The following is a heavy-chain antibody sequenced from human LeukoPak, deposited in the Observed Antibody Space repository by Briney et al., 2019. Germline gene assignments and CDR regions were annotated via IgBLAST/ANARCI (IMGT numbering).Heavy chain of an antibody. CDR2: IMPIFGTA. Sequence: SVKVSCKTSGGTLSNYPISWVRQAPGQGLEWMGGIMPIFGTAHYAEKFQASVTITADESTNTVFMELRSLKSEDTAVYYCARGPEIEVAGTTFGEYKWFHPWGQGTLLTVSS. V-gene: IGHV1-69*01. CDR3: ARGPEIEVAGTTFGEYKWFHP. J-gene: IGHJ5*02. D-gene: IGHD6-19*01. CDR1: GGTLSNYP.